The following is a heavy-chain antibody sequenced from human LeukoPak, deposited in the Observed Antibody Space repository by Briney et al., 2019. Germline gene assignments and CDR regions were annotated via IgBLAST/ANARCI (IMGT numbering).Heavy chain of an antibody. CDR1: GYTSTSYY. V-gene: IGHV1-46*01. CDR3: ARATLSDFYFNY. J-gene: IGHJ4*02. CDR2: INPSGGST. Sequence: ASVKVSCKASGYTSTSYYRHWVRQAPGQGLEWMGIINPSGGSTSYAQKFQGRVTLTRDTSTNTVFMELSSLTSEDTAVYFCARATLSDFYFNYWGQGTLVTVSS.